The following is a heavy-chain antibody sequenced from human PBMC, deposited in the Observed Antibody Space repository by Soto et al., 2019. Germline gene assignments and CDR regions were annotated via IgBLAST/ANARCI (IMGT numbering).Heavy chain of an antibody. CDR3: ARDPAHSSGHY. D-gene: IGHD3-22*01. CDR1: GFTVSNSY. CDR2: VYRDGTT. V-gene: IGHV3-53*01. J-gene: IGHJ4*02. Sequence: EVQLVESGGGLIQPGGSLRLSCAASGFTVSNSYMSWVRQAPGKGLEWVSLVYRDGTTSYADSVKGRCTISRDKSKNTLYLQMHSLRAEDTAVYYCARDPAHSSGHYWGQGTPVTVSS.